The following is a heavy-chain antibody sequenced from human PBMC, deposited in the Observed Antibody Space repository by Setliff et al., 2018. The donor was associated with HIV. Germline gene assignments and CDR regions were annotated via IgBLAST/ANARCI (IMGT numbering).Heavy chain of an antibody. CDR2: IIPIFGTA. CDR1: GGTFSSYA. CDR3: RWGTAAIWDAFDI. J-gene: IGHJ3*02. Sequence: GASVKVSCKASGGTFSSYAISWVRQAPGQGLEWMGGIIPIFGTANYAQKFQGRVTITTDESTSTAYMELSSLRSEDTAVYYCRWGTAAIWDAFDIWGQGTMVTVSS. D-gene: IGHD2-2*01. V-gene: IGHV1-69*05.